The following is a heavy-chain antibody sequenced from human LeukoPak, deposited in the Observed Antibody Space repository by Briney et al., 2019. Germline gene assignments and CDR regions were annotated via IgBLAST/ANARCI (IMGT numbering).Heavy chain of an antibody. CDR2: ISWNSGSI. J-gene: IGHJ3*02. D-gene: IGHD1-14*01. CDR1: GFTFDDYA. V-gene: IGHV3-9*01. Sequence: GGSLRLSCAASGFTFDDYAMHWVRQAPGKGLEWVSGISWNSGSIGYADSVKGRFTISRDNAKNSLYLQMNSLRAEDTAVYYCARDGDVDSTTGAFDIWGQGTMVTVSS. CDR3: ARDGDVDSTTGAFDI.